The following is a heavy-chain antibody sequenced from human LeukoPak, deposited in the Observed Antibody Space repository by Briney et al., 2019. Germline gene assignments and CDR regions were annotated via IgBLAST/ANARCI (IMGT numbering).Heavy chain of an antibody. CDR2: IYPGDTDT. D-gene: IGHD3-10*01. CDR1: GYSFTSYW. J-gene: IGHJ4*02. CDR3: ARPHSGSYPAYFDY. Sequence: GDPLKISCKGSGYSFTSYWIGWVRQMPGKGLEWMGIIYPGDTDTRYSPSFQGQVTISADKSISTAYLQWSSLKASDTAMYYCARPHSGSYPAYFDYWGQGTLVTLSS. V-gene: IGHV5-51*01.